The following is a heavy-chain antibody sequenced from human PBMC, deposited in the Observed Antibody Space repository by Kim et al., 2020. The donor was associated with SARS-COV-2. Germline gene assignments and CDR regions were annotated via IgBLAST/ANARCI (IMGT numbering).Heavy chain of an antibody. CDR1: GYTFTSYD. CDR3: ARGRKDTMIVVVITIGGYYFDY. V-gene: IGHV1-8*01. J-gene: IGHJ4*02. D-gene: IGHD3-22*01. CDR2: MNPNSGNT. Sequence: ASVKVSCKASGYTFTSYDINWVRQATGQGLEWMGWMNPNSGNTGYAQKFQGRVTMTRNTSISTAYMELSSLRSEDTAVYYRARGRKDTMIVVVITIGGYYFDYWGQGTLVTVSS.